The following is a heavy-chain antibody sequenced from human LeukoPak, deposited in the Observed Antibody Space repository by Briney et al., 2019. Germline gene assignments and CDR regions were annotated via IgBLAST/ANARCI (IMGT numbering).Heavy chain of an antibody. D-gene: IGHD4-23*01. J-gene: IGHJ3*02. CDR2: ISSSSSYR. CDR1: GFTFSSYS. CDR3: ARGPTVLNDAFDI. Sequence: GGSLRLSCAASGFTFSSYSMNWVRQAPGKGLEWVSSISSSSSYRYYADSVKGRFTISRDNAKNSLYLQMNSLRAEDTAVYYCARGPTVLNDAFDIWGQGTMVTVSS. V-gene: IGHV3-21*04.